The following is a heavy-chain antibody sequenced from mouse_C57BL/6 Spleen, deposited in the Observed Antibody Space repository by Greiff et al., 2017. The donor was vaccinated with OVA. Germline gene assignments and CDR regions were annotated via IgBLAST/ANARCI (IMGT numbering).Heavy chain of an antibody. CDR1: GYTFTSYW. V-gene: IGHV1-52*01. CDR3: ARLDSNYLDY. D-gene: IGHD2-5*01. CDR2: IDPSDSET. J-gene: IGHJ2*01. Sequence: QVQLKQPGAELVRPGSSVKLSCKASGYTFTSYWMHWVKQRPIQGLEWIGNIDPSDSETHYNQKFKDKATLTVDKSSSTAYMQLSSLTSEDSAVYYCARLDSNYLDYWGQGTTLTVSS.